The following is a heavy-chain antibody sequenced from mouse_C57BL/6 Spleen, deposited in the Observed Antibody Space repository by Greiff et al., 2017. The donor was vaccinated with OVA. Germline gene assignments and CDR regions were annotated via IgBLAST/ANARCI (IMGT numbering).Heavy chain of an antibody. V-gene: IGHV5-6*01. J-gene: IGHJ3*01. CDR3: ARHSYYGNYELAY. D-gene: IGHD2-1*01. Sequence: EVKLMESGGDLVKPGGSLKLSCAASGFTFSSYGMSWVRQTPDKRLEWVATISSGGSYTYYPDSVKGRFTISRDNAKNTLYLQMSSLKSEDTAMYYCARHSYYGNYELAYWGQGTLVTVSA. CDR2: ISSGGSYT. CDR1: GFTFSSYG.